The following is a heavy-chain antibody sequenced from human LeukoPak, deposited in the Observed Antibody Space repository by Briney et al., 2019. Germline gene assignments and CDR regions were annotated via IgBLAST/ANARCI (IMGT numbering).Heavy chain of an antibody. CDR2: ISSRSNAI. Sequence: PGGSLRLSCAASGFTFNSHHMYWVRQAPGKGLEWVSYISSRSNAIYYADSVKGRFTVSRDNARNSLFLQMNSLRDEDTAVYYCARDCPNWGIYCWGQGNPVTVSS. CDR1: GFTFNSHH. D-gene: IGHD7-27*01. V-gene: IGHV3-48*02. CDR3: ARDCPNWGIYC. J-gene: IGHJ4*02.